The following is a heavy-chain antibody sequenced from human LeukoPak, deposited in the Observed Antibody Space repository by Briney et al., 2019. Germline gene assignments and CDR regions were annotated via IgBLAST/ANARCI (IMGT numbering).Heavy chain of an antibody. CDR3: ARENYYYYGMDV. CDR2: IYYSGST. Sequence: SETLSLTCTVSGGSVSSGSYYWSWIRQPPGKGLEWIGYIYYSGSTNYNPSLKSRVTISVDTSKNQFSLKLSSVATADTAVYYCARENYYYYGMDVWGQGTTVTVSS. V-gene: IGHV4-61*01. CDR1: GGSVSSGSYY. J-gene: IGHJ6*02.